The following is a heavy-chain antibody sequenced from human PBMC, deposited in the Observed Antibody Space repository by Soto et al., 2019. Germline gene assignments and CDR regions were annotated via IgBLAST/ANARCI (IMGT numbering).Heavy chain of an antibody. CDR2: ISYDGSNK. CDR1: GFTFSSYG. D-gene: IGHD1-26*01. V-gene: IGHV3-30*18. CDR3: AKDRPSGRRPSHSGMDV. J-gene: IGHJ6*02. Sequence: QVQLVESGGGVVQPGRSLRLSCAASGFTFSSYGMHWVRQAPGKGLEWVAVISYDGSNKYYADSVKGRFTISRDNSKNTLYLQMNGLRAEDTAVYDCAKDRPSGRRPSHSGMDVWGQGTTVTVSS.